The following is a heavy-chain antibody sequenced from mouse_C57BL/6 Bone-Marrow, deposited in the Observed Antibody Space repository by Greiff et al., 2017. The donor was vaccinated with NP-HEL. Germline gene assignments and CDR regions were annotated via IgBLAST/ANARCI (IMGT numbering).Heavy chain of an antibody. V-gene: IGHV1-82*01. CDR2: IYPGDGDT. J-gene: IGHJ3*01. CDR3: AREGDGYYVAY. D-gene: IGHD2-3*01. CDR1: GYAFSSSW. Sequence: QVQLQQSGPELVKPGASVKISCKASGYAFSSSWMNWVKQRPGKGLEWIGRIYPGDGDTNYNGKFKGKATLTADKSYSKAYMQLSSLTSEDSAVYCCAREGDGYYVAYGGQGTLVTVSA.